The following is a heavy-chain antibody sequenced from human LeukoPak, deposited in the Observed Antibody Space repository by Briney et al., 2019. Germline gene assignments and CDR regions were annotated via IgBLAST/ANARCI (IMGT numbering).Heavy chain of an antibody. D-gene: IGHD3-9*01. V-gene: IGHV3-21*01. CDR3: ARGVGYFDWLLSY. CDR1: GFTFSSFG. J-gene: IGHJ4*02. Sequence: GGSLRLSCAASGFTFSSFGMNWVRQAPGKGLEWVSSISSSGGHIYYADSVKGRFTISRDNAKNSLYLQMNSLRAEDTAVHYCARGVGYFDWLLSYWGQGALVTVSS. CDR2: ISSSGGHI.